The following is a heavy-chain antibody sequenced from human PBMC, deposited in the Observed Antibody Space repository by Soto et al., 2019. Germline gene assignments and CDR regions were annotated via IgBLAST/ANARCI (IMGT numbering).Heavy chain of an antibody. CDR2: INPSGGST. Sequence: WASVKVSCKASGYTFTSYYMHWVRQAPGQGLEWMGIINPSGGSTSYAQKFQGRVTMTRDTSTSTVYMELSSLRSEDTAVYYCASQSIAGYYDFWSGYYASYYGMDVWG. CDR1: GYTFTSYY. D-gene: IGHD3-3*01. J-gene: IGHJ6*02. CDR3: ASQSIAGYYDFWSGYYASYYGMDV. V-gene: IGHV1-46*01.